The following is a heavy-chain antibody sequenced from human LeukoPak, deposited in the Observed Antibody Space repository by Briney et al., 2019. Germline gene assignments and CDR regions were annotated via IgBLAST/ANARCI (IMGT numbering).Heavy chain of an antibody. Sequence: GGSLRLSCAASGFTFSSYSMNWVRQAPGKGLEWVSDISSSSSTIYYADSVKGRFTISRDNAKNSLYLEMNSLRAEDTALYYCARDRYDSSAFDYWGQGTLVTVSS. V-gene: IGHV3-48*01. CDR2: ISSSSSTI. D-gene: IGHD3-22*01. CDR3: ARDRYDSSAFDY. CDR1: GFTFSSYS. J-gene: IGHJ4*02.